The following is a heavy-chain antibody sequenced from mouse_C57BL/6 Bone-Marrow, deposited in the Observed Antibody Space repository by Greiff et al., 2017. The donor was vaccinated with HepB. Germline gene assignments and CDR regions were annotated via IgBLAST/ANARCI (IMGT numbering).Heavy chain of an antibody. CDR2: INPSNGGT. V-gene: IGHV1-53*01. J-gene: IGHJ1*03. CDR3: ARARLRHHWYFDV. D-gene: IGHD2-4*01. Sequence: QVQLQQPGTELVKPGASVKLSCKASGYTFTSYWMHWVKQRPGQGLEWIGNINPSNGGTNYNEKFKSKATLTVDKSSSTAYMQLSSLTSEDAAVYYGARARLRHHWYFDVWGTGATVPVSS. CDR1: GYTFTSYW.